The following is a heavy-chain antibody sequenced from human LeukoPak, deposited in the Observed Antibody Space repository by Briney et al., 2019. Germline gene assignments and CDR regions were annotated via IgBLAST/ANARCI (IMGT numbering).Heavy chain of an antibody. CDR2: ISSNGGST. Sequence: GGSLRLSCAASGFTFSSYAMHWVRQAPGKGLEYVSAISSNGGSTYYANSVKGRFTISRDNSKNTLYLQMGSLRAEDIAVYYCARVSKSRLDYWGQGTLVTVSS. CDR3: ARVSKSRLDY. CDR1: GFTFSSYA. J-gene: IGHJ4*02. V-gene: IGHV3-64*01.